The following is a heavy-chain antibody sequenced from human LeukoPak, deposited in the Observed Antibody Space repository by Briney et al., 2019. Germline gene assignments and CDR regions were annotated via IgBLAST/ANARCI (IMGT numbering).Heavy chain of an antibody. Sequence: GGSPRLSCAASGFTFSSYGMHWVRQAPGKGLEWVAFIRYDGSNKYYADSVKGRFTISRDNSKNTLYLQMDSLRAEDTAIYYCAKDDSSGYYHDHWGQGTLVTVSS. CDR1: GFTFSSYG. CDR2: IRYDGSNK. J-gene: IGHJ5*02. V-gene: IGHV3-30*02. D-gene: IGHD3-22*01. CDR3: AKDDSSGYYHDH.